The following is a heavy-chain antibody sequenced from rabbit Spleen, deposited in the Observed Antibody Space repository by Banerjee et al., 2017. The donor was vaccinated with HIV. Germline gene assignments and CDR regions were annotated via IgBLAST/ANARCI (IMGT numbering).Heavy chain of an antibody. CDR3: ARDLVAVIGWNSNL. CDR2: IYGGSGTT. D-gene: IGHD1-1*01. Sequence: QLKETGGGLVQPGGSLTLSCKASGFDFSSYGVSWVRQAPGKGLEWIGIIYGGSGTTDYANWVNGRFTISSDNAQNTVDLQMNSLTAADTATYFCARDLVAVIGWNSNLWGPGTLVTVS. J-gene: IGHJ4*01. V-gene: IGHV1S7*01. CDR1: GFDFSSYG.